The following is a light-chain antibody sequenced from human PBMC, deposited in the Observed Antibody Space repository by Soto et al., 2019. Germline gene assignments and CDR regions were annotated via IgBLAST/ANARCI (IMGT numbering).Light chain of an antibody. J-gene: IGLJ3*02. V-gene: IGLV1-44*01. CDR3: AGWDDSLNGPV. CDR1: TSNIGSHV. CDR2: FNN. Sequence: QAVVTQSPSASATPGQRVTISCSGSTSNIGSHVVNWYQQLPGTAPKLLIYFNNERPSGVPDRFSGSKSGTSAFLAISGVQSEDEADYICAGWDDSLNGPVFGGGTKVTVL.